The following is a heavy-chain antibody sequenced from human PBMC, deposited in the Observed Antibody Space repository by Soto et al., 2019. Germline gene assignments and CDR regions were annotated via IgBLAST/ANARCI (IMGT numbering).Heavy chain of an antibody. J-gene: IGHJ6*01. D-gene: IGHD4-17*01. Sequence: QVQLQESGPGLVKPSGTLSLTCAVSGGSISSSNWWSWVRQPPGKGLEWIGEIYHSGSTNYNPSLKSRVTISIDKSKHQFSLKLSSVPAAATAVYYCARRDYGGNSVYYYYGMDVWGQGTTVTVSS. CDR2: IYHSGST. CDR3: ARRDYGGNSVYYYYGMDV. CDR1: GGSISSSNW. V-gene: IGHV4-4*02.